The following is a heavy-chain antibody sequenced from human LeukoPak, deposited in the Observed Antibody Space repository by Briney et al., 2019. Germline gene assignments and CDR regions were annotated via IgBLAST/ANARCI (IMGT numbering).Heavy chain of an antibody. V-gene: IGHV1-18*01. D-gene: IGHD1-14*01. CDR2: ISAYNGNT. Sequence: ASVKVSCKASGDTFTSYGISWVRQAPGQGLEWMGWISAYNGNTNYAQKLQGRVTMTTDTSTSTAYMELRSLRSDDTAVYYCARDRNNRDAFDIWGQGTMVTVSS. CDR3: ARDRNNRDAFDI. CDR1: GDTFTSYG. J-gene: IGHJ3*02.